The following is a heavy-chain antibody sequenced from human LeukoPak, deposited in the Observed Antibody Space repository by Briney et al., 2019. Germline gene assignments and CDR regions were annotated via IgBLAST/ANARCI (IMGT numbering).Heavy chain of an antibody. CDR1: GFSFSSYA. J-gene: IGHJ4*02. V-gene: IGHV3-30*03. D-gene: IGHD6-13*01. CDR3: ARGQGSSVTYYFDS. Sequence: GGSLRLSCAASGFSFSSYAMHWVRQAPGKGLEWVALISYDGSNKYYVDSVKGRFTISRDNSKNTLYLQMNSLRAEDTAVFYCARGQGSSVTYYFDSWGQGTPVTVSS. CDR2: ISYDGSNK.